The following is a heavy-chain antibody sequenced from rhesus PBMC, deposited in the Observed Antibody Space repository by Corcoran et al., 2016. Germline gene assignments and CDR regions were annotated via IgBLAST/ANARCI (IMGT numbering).Heavy chain of an antibody. Sequence: QVQLQESGPAVVKPSETLSLTCAVSGGSISSSTWWSWIRQSPGKGLEWIGGIYGSVGSTEDTTSLKSRVTIAIVTSKNQFSLKLSSVTAADTAVYYCAGGYDSGYFVVGWGQGVLVTVSS. CDR3: AGGYDSGYFVVG. J-gene: IGHJ4*01. CDR1: GGSISSSTW. V-gene: IGHV4-93*02. CDR2: IYGSVGST. D-gene: IGHD3-28*01.